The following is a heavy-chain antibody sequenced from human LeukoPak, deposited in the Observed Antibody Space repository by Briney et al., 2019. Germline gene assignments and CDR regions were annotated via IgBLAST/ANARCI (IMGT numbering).Heavy chain of an antibody. CDR3: AREAVDYDFWSGYYTGMSCYMDV. Sequence: GASVKVSCKASGGTISSYAISWVRQAPGQGLESMGGIIPIFGTANYAQKFQGRVTITTDESTSTAYMELSSLRSEDTTVYYCAREAVDYDFWSGYYTGMSCYMDVWGKGTTVTVSS. V-gene: IGHV1-69*05. D-gene: IGHD3-3*01. CDR2: IIPIFGTA. CDR1: GGTISSYA. J-gene: IGHJ6*03.